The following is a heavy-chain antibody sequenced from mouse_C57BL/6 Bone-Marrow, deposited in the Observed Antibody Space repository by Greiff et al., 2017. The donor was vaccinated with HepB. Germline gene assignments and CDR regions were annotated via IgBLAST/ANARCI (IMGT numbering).Heavy chain of an antibody. V-gene: IGHV1-26*01. CDR1: GYTFTDYY. CDR3: ARLENA. J-gene: IGHJ3*01. CDR2: INPNNGGT. Sequence: VQLQQSGPELVKPGASVKISCKASGYTFTDYYMNWVKQSHGKSLEWIGDINPNNGGTSYNQKFKGKATLTVDKSSSTAYMELRSLTSEDSAVYYCARLENAWGQGTLVTVSA.